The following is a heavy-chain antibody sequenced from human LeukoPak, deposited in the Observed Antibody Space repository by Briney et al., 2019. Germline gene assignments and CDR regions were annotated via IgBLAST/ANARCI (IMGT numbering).Heavy chain of an antibody. CDR1: GGSISSHY. D-gene: IGHD6-6*01. CDR3: AREVGSSASFDY. J-gene: IGHJ4*02. CDR2: IYYSGST. Sequence: SETLSLTCTVSGGSISSHYWSWIRQPPGKGLEWIGYIYYSGSTNYNPSLKSRVTISVDTSKNQFSLKLSSVTAADTAVYYCAREVGSSASFDYWGQGTLVTVSS. V-gene: IGHV4-59*11.